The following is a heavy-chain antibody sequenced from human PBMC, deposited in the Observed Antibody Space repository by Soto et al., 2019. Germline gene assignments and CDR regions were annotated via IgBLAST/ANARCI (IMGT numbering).Heavy chain of an antibody. CDR1: GYTFTSYY. CDR3: ATLGMATIGDAFDI. J-gene: IGHJ3*02. V-gene: IGHV1-46*03. D-gene: IGHD5-12*01. Sequence: QVQLVQSGAEVKKPGASVKVSCKASGYTFTSYYMHWVRQAPGQGLEWMGIINPSGGSTSYAQKCQGRVTMTRATSTSTVYMGLSSLRSEDTAVYYCATLGMATIGDAFDIWGQGTMVTVSS. CDR2: INPSGGST.